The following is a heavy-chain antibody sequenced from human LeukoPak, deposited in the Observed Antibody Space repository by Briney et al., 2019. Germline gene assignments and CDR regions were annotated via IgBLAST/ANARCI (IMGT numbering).Heavy chain of an antibody. D-gene: IGHD3-10*01. CDR3: ARFHISGDSFDY. Sequence: GASVKVSCKASGYTFTSYDISWVRQAPGQGLEWMGGIIPIFGTANYAQKFQGRVTITADESTSTAYMELSSLRSEDTAVYYCARFHISGDSFDYWGQGTLVTVSS. V-gene: IGHV1-69*13. J-gene: IGHJ4*02. CDR2: IIPIFGTA. CDR1: GYTFTSYD.